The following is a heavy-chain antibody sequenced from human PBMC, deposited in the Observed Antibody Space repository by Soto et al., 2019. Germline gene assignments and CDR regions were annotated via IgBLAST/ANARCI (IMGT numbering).Heavy chain of an antibody. CDR1: GGSISSYY. Sequence: SETLSLTCTVSGGSISSYYWSWIRQPPGKGLEWIGYIYYSGSTNYNPSLKSRVTISVDTSKNQFSLKLSSVTAADTAVYYCATHDCSSTSCPRSAYYMDVWGKGTTVTVSS. V-gene: IGHV4-59*01. CDR3: ATHDCSSTSCPRSAYYMDV. J-gene: IGHJ6*03. CDR2: IYYSGST. D-gene: IGHD2-2*01.